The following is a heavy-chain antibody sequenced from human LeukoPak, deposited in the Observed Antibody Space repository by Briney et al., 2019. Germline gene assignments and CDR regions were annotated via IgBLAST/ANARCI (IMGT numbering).Heavy chain of an antibody. J-gene: IGHJ4*02. CDR2: INQDGSET. D-gene: IGHD3-16*01. Sequence: GRSLTPSCPAAGLTFSGSWMGCVRQAPGRGREWVANINQDGSETYYVDSVSGRFTISRDNAKDSLYLQMNTLRVEDTAIYYCLVSADVGWGQGTLVTVSS. V-gene: IGHV3-7*01. CDR3: LVSADVG. CDR1: GLTFSGSW.